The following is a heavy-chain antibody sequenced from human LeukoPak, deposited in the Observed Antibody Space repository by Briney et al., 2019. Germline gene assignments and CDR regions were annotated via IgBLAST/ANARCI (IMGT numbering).Heavy chain of an antibody. CDR1: GFTFSSYS. CDR3: ARSDSPPYGSGSYYTSDY. CDR2: ISSSSSTI. J-gene: IGHJ4*02. Sequence: GGSLRLSCAASGFTFSSYSMNWVRQAPGKGLEWVSYISSSSSTIYYADSVKGRFTISRDNAKNSLYLQMNSLRDEDTAVYYCARSDSPPYGSGSYYTSDYWGQGTLVTVSS. V-gene: IGHV3-48*02. D-gene: IGHD3-10*01.